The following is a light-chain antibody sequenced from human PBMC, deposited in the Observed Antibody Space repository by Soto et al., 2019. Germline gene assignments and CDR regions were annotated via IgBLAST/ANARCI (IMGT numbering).Light chain of an antibody. V-gene: IGKV3-15*01. J-gene: IGKJ1*01. CDR2: CAS. CDR3: QQRRNGTQT. CDR1: QRAXNN. Sequence: IVMTQSPATLSVSRGERATLACRASQRAXNNFAWSQAKPGQAPRFLTSCASTRATGSPARFSGSGSATEFTLTISDLQSEDFAIYYCQQRRNGTQTFGQGTKVDIK.